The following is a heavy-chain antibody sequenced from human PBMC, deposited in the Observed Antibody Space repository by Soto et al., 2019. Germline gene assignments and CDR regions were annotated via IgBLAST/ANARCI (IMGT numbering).Heavy chain of an antibody. CDR3: ARERREHDWNLSDDFDL. CDR1: GASMDSYH. V-gene: IGHV4-59*01. J-gene: IGHJ5*02. CDR2: VYNTGRT. D-gene: IGHD1-1*01. Sequence: LQESGPGLLKPSETLSLICDVSGASMDSYHWTWLWRPPGKGLEWIGWVYNTGRTNYRSSLENRATSSMDTSKIQFSLTLTSVTTTDTAIYYCARERREHDWNLSDDFDLWGQGTMVTVSS.